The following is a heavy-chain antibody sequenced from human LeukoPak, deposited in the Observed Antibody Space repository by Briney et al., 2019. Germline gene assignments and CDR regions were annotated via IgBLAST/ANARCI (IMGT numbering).Heavy chain of an antibody. Sequence: GGSLRLSCAASGFTFTTYSMTWVRQGPGKGLEWVSTINPGGITTYYADSVKGRFTISRDNSKNTVSLQMDSLRADDTAVYYCAKDRAGTPWADWGQGTLVTVSS. J-gene: IGHJ4*02. D-gene: IGHD1-1*01. V-gene: IGHV3-23*01. CDR1: GFTFTTYS. CDR3: AKDRAGTPWAD. CDR2: INPGGITT.